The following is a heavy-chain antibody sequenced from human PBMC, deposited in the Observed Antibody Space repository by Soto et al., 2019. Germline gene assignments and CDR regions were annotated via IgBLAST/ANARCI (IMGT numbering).Heavy chain of an antibody. CDR3: AYDSSGYLDY. J-gene: IGHJ4*02. Sequence: GASVKVSCKASGYTFTTYAMHWVRQAPGQRLGWMGWINVGNGNTKYSQKFQGRVTITRDTSASTAHMELSSLRSEDTAVYYCAYDSSGYLDYWGQGTLVTVSS. D-gene: IGHD3-22*01. V-gene: IGHV1-3*01. CDR1: GYTFTTYA. CDR2: INVGNGNT.